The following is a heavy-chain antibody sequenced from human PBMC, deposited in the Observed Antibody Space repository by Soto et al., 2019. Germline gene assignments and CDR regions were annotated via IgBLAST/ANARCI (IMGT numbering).Heavy chain of an antibody. Sequence: SETLSLTCTVSGGSISSYYWSWIRQPAGKGLEWIGRIYTSGSTNYNPSLKSRVTVSVDTSKNQFSLKLSSVTAADTAVYYCARGQREGDFWSGYYTNYFDYWGQGTLVTVS. V-gene: IGHV4-4*07. CDR2: IYTSGST. J-gene: IGHJ4*02. CDR3: ARGQREGDFWSGYYTNYFDY. CDR1: GGSISSYY. D-gene: IGHD3-3*01.